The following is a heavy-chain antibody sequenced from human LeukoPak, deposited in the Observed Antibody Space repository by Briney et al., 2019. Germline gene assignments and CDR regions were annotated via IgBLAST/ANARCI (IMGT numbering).Heavy chain of an antibody. J-gene: IGHJ6*02. CDR2: ISAYNGNT. D-gene: IGHD2-15*01. CDR3: ARPYCSGGSCYWHYYGMDV. Sequence: ASVKVSCKASGYTFTSYGISWVRQAPGQGLEWMGWISAYNGNTNYAQKLQGRVTMTTDTSTSTAYMELRSLRSDDTAVYYCARPYCSGGSCYWHYYGMDVWGQGTTVTVSS. V-gene: IGHV1-18*01. CDR1: GYTFTSYG.